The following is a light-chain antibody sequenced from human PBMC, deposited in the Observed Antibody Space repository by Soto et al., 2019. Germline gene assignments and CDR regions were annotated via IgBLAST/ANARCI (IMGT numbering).Light chain of an antibody. CDR2: RNN. Sequence: QSVLTQPPSASGTPGQRVTISCSGSSSNIGSNYVYWYQHLPGTAPKLLIYRNNQRPSGVPDRSSGSKSGTSAFLAISGLRSEDEADYYCAAWDDSLSGPVFGGGTKVTVL. V-gene: IGLV1-47*01. CDR1: SSNIGSNY. CDR3: AAWDDSLSGPV. J-gene: IGLJ2*01.